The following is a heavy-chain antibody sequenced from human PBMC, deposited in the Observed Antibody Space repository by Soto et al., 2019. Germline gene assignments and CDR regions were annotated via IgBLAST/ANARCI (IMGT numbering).Heavy chain of an antibody. V-gene: IGHV4-39*01. CDR3: ARPSELSGYYYYMDV. D-gene: IGHD1-26*01. CDR1: GGSISSSSYY. J-gene: IGHJ6*03. CDR2: IYYSGST. Sequence: QLQLQESGPGLVKPSETLSLTCTVSGGSISSSSYYWGWIRQPPGKGLEWIGSIYYSGSTYYNPSLQSRVTISVDTSKNQFSLKLSSVTAADTAVYYCARPSELSGYYYYMDVWGKGTTVTVSS.